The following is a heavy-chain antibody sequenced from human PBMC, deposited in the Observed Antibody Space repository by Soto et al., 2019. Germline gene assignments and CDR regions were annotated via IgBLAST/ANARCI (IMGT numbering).Heavy chain of an antibody. J-gene: IGHJ6*02. CDR3: ARDAHCISTSCYAEVYYYGMDV. D-gene: IGHD2-2*01. CDR2: IIPIFGTA. Sequence: QVQLVQSGAEVKKPGSSVKVSCKASGGTFSSYAISWVRQAPGQGLEWMGGIIPIFGTANYAQKFQGRVTITADESMSTAYMELSSLRSEDTAVYYCARDAHCISTSCYAEVYYYGMDVWGQGTTVTVSS. CDR1: GGTFSSYA. V-gene: IGHV1-69*12.